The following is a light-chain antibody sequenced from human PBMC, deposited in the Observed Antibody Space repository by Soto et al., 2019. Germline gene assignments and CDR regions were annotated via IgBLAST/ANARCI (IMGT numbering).Light chain of an antibody. J-gene: IGLJ3*02. CDR2: STS. CDR1: TGAVTSGNY. Sequence: QAVVTQAPSLTVSPGGTVTLTCASNTGAVTSGNYPNWFQQKPGQAPRALIYSTSSTYSSTSARFSGSLLGGKAVLTLSGVQPEDEADYFCLLYSDGGCVFGGGTKLTVL. V-gene: IGLV7-43*01. CDR3: LLYSDGGCV.